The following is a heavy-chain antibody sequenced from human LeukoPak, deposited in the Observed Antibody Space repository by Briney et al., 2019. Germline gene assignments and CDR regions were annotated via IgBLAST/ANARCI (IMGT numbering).Heavy chain of an antibody. Sequence: PGGSLRLSCAASGFTFAIHAMTWVRQAPGKGLEWVSIFSESGGRTYYADSVKGRFTISRDTPKNTLYLQMNSLRAEDTAVYYCAKGGWLEYWGQGTLVTVSS. CDR2: FSESGGRT. J-gene: IGHJ4*02. D-gene: IGHD6-19*01. V-gene: IGHV3-23*01. CDR1: GFTFAIHA. CDR3: AKGGWLEY.